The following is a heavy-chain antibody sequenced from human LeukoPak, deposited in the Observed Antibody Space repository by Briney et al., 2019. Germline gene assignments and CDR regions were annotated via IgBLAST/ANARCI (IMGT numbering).Heavy chain of an antibody. J-gene: IGHJ3*02. D-gene: IGHD5-24*01. Sequence: GGSLRLSCAASGFTFSSYAMHWVRQAPGKGLEYVSAISSNGGNTYYANSVKGRFTISRDNSKNTLYLQMGSLRAEDMAVYYCARGATIRAFDIWGQGTMVTVSS. CDR3: ARGATIRAFDI. V-gene: IGHV3-64*01. CDR2: ISSNGGNT. CDR1: GFTFSSYA.